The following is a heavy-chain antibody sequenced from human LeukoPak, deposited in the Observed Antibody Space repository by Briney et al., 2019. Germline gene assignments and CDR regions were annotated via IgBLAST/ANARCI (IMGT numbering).Heavy chain of an antibody. CDR2: ISRSGNTI. J-gene: IGHJ3*02. Sequence: PGGSLRLSCAASGATLSDDYMSWVRQAPGKGLEWVAYISRSGNTIYYAVSVKGRFTSSRDEAENSLFLQMNSLRAEDTAVYYCARQAFDAFDIWGQGTMVTVS. CDR3: ARQAFDAFDI. V-gene: IGHV3-11*04. CDR1: GATLSDDY.